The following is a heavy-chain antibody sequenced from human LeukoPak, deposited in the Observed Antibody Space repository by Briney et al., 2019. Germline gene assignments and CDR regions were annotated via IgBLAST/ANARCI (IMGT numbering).Heavy chain of an antibody. CDR3: AKDFSHDYGGFGFDY. CDR1: GFTFSSFG. V-gene: IGHV3-30*02. CDR2: IRYDGSNK. J-gene: IGHJ4*02. D-gene: IGHD4-23*01. Sequence: GGSLRLSCAASGFTFSSFGMHWVRHAPGKGLEWVAFIRYDGSNKYYADSVKGRFTISRDNSKNTLYLQMNSLRAEDTAVYYCAKDFSHDYGGFGFDYWGQGTLVTVSS.